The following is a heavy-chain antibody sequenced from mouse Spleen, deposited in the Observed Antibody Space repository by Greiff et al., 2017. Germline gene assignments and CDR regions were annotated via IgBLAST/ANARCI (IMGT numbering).Heavy chain of an antibody. Sequence: QVTLKESGPGILQASQTLSLTCSFSGFSLSTSGMGVSWIRQPSGKGLEWLAHIYWDDDKRYNPSLKSRLTISKDTSRNQVFLKITSVDTADTATYYCARREPRGYGYFDVWGAGTTVTVSS. CDR3: ARREPRGYGYFDV. V-gene: IGHV8-12*01. J-gene: IGHJ1*01. D-gene: IGHD3-3*01. CDR2: IYWDDDK. CDR1: GFSLSTSGMG.